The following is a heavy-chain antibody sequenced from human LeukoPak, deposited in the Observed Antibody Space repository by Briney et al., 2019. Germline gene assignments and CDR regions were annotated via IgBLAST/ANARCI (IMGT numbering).Heavy chain of an antibody. J-gene: IGHJ4*02. Sequence: SQTLSLTCTVSLDATTSNFWSWVRQPPGKGLEWIGEIHRSGSPNYNPSLQSRVTISIDRSRNQIALELSSVTAADTAVYYCAREILGGFNPGAYWGQGTLVTVSS. V-gene: IGHV4-4*02. CDR3: AREILGGFNPGAY. D-gene: IGHD1-14*01. CDR1: LDATTSNF. CDR2: IHRSGSP.